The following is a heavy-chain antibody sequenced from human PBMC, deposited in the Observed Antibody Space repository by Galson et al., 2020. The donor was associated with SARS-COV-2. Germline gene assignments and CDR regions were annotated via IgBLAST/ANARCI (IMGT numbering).Heavy chain of an antibody. CDR3: ATSLPAAAEAYYYYGMDV. J-gene: IGHJ6*02. V-gene: IGHV3-30*03. CDR1: GFTFSSYG. CDR2: ISYDGSNK. Sequence: GGSLRLSCAASGFTFSSYGMHWVRQAPGKGLEWVAVISYDGSNKYYADSVKGRFTISRDNSKNTLYLQMNSLRAEDTAVYYCATSLPAAAEAYYYYGMDVWGQGTTVTVSS. D-gene: IGHD2-2*01.